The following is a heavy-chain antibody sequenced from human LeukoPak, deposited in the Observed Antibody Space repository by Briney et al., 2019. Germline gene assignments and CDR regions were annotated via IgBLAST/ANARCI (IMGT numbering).Heavy chain of an antibody. V-gene: IGHV4-59*11. J-gene: IGHJ6*03. Sequence: SETLSLTCAISGGSISSQYWSWLRQPPGKGLEWIGYIYYSGNTNYNPSLKSRVTISVDTPKNQFSLKLSSVTAADTAVYYCARAINYYYYMDIWGKGTTVTVSS. CDR2: IYYSGNT. CDR3: ARAINYYYYMDI. CDR1: GGSISSQY.